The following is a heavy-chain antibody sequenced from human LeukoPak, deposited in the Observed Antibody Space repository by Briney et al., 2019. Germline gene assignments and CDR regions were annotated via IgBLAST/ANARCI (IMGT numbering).Heavy chain of an antibody. CDR3: ARFGIRGCISNTKCYTSFFYYGMDV. CDR2: IFPHDSDI. V-gene: IGHV5-51*01. J-gene: IGHJ6*02. CDR1: GNSFTNNW. Sequence: GESLKISCKGSGNSFTNNWIAWVRQMPGKGPELMGLIFPHDSDIKYSPSFQGQVTISVDKSISSAYVQWGSLKASDTAMYYCARFGIRGCISNTKCYTSFFYYGMDVWGQGTTVTVSS. D-gene: IGHD2-2*02.